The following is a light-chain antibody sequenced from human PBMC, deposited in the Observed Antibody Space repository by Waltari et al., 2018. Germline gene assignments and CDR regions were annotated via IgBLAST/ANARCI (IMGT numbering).Light chain of an antibody. J-gene: IGKJ2*01. CDR3: QQSSHIPYT. CDR2: EVS. V-gene: IGKV1-39*01. Sequence: QMTQSPSSLSASIADRVTITCRASQNFITRLNWYQQKPGRAPKVLIYEVSNFQSWGPSRISGTGSGTDFTLTISSPQPEDSATYYCQQSSHIPYTVGQGTKLEIK. CDR1: QNFITR.